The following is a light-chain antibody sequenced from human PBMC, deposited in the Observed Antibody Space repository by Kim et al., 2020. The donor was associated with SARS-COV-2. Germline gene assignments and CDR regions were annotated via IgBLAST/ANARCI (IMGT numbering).Light chain of an antibody. V-gene: IGKV1-39*01. J-gene: IGKJ4*01. CDR2: AAS. Sequence: DIQMTQSPSSLSASVGDRVTITCRASQSINSYLNWYQQKPGKAPKLLIYAASSLQSGVPSRFSGSGSGTYFTLTISSLQPEDFATYYCQQSYSTPLTFGGGTKGDIK. CDR3: QQSYSTPLT. CDR1: QSINSY.